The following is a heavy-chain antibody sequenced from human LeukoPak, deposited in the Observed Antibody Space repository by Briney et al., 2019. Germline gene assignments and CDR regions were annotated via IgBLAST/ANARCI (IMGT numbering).Heavy chain of an antibody. CDR3: AKDHVSGWSQYSDY. Sequence: PGGSLRLSCAASGFTFRNYGMSWVRQAPGKGLEWVSGISGRGGNTYYADSVKGRFTISRDNSENTLYVQMNSLRAEDTAVYYCAKDHVSGWSQYSDYWGQGTLVTVSS. J-gene: IGHJ4*02. CDR2: ISGRGGNT. D-gene: IGHD6-19*01. CDR1: GFTFRNYG. V-gene: IGHV3-23*01.